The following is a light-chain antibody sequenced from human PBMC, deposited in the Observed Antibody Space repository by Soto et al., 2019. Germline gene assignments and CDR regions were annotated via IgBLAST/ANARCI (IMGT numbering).Light chain of an antibody. CDR2: DAS. V-gene: IGKV3-15*01. J-gene: IGKJ1*01. CDR1: QSVSNN. CDR3: QQYNNWPRWT. Sequence: ILMTQSPATLSVSPGERATLSCRASQSVSNNLAWYQQKPGQAPRLLIYDASTRATGIPARFSGSGSGTEFTLTISGLQSEDFAVYSCQQYNNWPRWTFGQGTKVEIK.